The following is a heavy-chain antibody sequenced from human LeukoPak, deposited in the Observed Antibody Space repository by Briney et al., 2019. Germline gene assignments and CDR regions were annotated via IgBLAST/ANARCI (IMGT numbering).Heavy chain of an antibody. CDR3: ARHGKGVTYFYTFDI. D-gene: IGHD2/OR15-2a*01. J-gene: IGHJ3*02. CDR1: GGSITNYY. V-gene: IGHV4-59*08. CDR2: VYASGAT. Sequence: SETLSLTCTVSGGSITNYYWSWIRQPPGEGLEWIGYVYASGATNSNTSLKSRVTISVDTSKNQFSLKLSSVTAADTAVYYCARHGKGVTYFYTFDIWGQGTVVAVSS.